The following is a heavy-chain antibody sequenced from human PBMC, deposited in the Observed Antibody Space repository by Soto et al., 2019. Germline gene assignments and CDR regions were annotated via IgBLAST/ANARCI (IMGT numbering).Heavy chain of an antibody. Sequence: EVQLVESGGGLVKPGGSLRLSCAASGFTFSSYSMNWVRQAPGKGLEWVSSISSSSSYICYADSVKGRFTISRDNAKNSLYLQMNSLRAEDTAVYYCARDVQGPVPNWGQGTLVTVSS. CDR2: ISSSSSYI. V-gene: IGHV3-21*01. D-gene: IGHD3-10*02. CDR1: GFTFSSYS. CDR3: ARDVQGPVPN. J-gene: IGHJ4*02.